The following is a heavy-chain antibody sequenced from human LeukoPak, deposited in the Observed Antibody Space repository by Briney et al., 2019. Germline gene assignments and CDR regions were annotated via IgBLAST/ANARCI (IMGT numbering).Heavy chain of an antibody. CDR2: ISSNGGST. V-gene: IGHV3-64*01. D-gene: IGHD3-22*01. CDR1: GFTFSSYA. CDR3: ARDVWVAYDSSLFDY. J-gene: IGHJ4*02. Sequence: GGSLRPSCAASGFTFSSYAMHWVRQAPGKGLEYVSAISSNGGSTYYANSVKGRFTISRDNSKNTLYLQMGSLRAEYMAVYYCARDVWVAYDSSLFDYWGQGTLVTVSS.